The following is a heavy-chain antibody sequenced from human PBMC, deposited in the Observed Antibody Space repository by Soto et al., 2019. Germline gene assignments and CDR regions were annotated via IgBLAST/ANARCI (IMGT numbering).Heavy chain of an antibody. J-gene: IGHJ3*02. CDR2: ISYDGSNK. Sequence: QVQLVESGGDVDQPGRSLRLSCAASGFTFSSYGMHWVRQAPGKGLEWVAVISYDGSNKYYADSVKGRFTISRDNSKNTLYLQMNSLRAEDTAVYYCARRGWDAFDIWGRGTMVSVSS. V-gene: IGHV3-30*03. CDR1: GFTFSSYG. CDR3: ARRGWDAFDI.